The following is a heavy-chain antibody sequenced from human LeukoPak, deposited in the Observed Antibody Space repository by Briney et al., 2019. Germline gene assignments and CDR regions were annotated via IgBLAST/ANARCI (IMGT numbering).Heavy chain of an antibody. CDR2: ISSSSSYI. V-gene: IGHV3-21*01. D-gene: IGHD6-13*01. CDR1: GFTFSSYS. J-gene: IGHJ4*02. CDR3: ARALLAAASIRYFDY. Sequence: GGSLRLSCAASGFTFSSYSMNWVRQAPGKGLEWVSSISSSSSYIYYADSVKGRFTISRDNAKNSLYLQMNSLRAEDTAVYYCARALLAAASIRYFDYWGQGTLVTVSS.